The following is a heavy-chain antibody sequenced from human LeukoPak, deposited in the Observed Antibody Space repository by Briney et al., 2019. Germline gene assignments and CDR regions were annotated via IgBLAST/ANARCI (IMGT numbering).Heavy chain of an antibody. D-gene: IGHD4-17*01. CDR2: INHSGST. J-gene: IGHJ6*02. Sequence: SETLSLTCAVYGGSFSGYYWSWIRQPPGKGLEWIGEINHSGSTNYNPSLKSRVTISVDTSKNQFSLKLSSVTAADTAVYYCARSRGDYYYYYYGMDVWGQGTTVTVPS. CDR1: GGSFSGYY. CDR3: ARSRGDYYYYYYGMDV. V-gene: IGHV4-34*01.